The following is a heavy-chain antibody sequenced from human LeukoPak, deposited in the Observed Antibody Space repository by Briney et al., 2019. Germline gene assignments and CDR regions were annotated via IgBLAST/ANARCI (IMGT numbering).Heavy chain of an antibody. Sequence: GGSLRLSCAASGFTFSSCAMSWVRQAPGKGLEWVSAISGSGGSTYYADSVKGRFTISRDNSKNTLYLQMNSLRAEDTAVYYCAKVFRSSWKGSVGYWGQGTLVTVSS. CDR2: ISGSGGST. CDR1: GFTFSSCA. V-gene: IGHV3-23*01. D-gene: IGHD6-13*01. J-gene: IGHJ4*02. CDR3: AKVFRSSWKGSVGY.